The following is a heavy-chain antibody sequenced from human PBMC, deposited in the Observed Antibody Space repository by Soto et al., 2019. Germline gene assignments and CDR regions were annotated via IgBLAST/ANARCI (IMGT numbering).Heavy chain of an antibody. V-gene: IGHV3-23*01. J-gene: IGHJ4*02. CDR2: ISGSGGAT. CDR3: AKGDDPGSWSELDY. D-gene: IGHD3-10*01. CDR1: GFTFSSNA. Sequence: EVQLLESGGGLVQPGGSLRLSCAASGFTFSSNAMSWVRQAPGKGLEWVSGISGSGGATHYADSVKGRFTISRDNARNTLHLQMNSLRAEDMAVYYCAKGDDPGSWSELDYWGQGTLVTVSS.